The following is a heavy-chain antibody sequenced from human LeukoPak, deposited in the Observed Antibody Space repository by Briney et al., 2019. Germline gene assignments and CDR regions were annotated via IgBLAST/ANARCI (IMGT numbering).Heavy chain of an antibody. Sequence: PSETLSLTCTVSGGSISSSSYYWGWIRQPPGKGLEWIGSIYYSGSTYYNPSLKSRVTMSVDTSKNQFSVKLSSVTAADTAVYYCARGVPLVRGVIPYNWFNPWGQGTLVTVSS. V-gene: IGHV4-39*07. CDR1: GGSISSSSYY. CDR2: IYYSGST. D-gene: IGHD3-10*01. CDR3: ARGVPLVRGVIPYNWFNP. J-gene: IGHJ5*02.